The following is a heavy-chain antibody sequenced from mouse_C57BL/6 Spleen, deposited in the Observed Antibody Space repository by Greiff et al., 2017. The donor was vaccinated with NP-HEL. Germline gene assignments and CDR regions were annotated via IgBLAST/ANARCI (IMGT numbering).Heavy chain of an antibody. V-gene: IGHV1-19*01. J-gene: IGHJ4*01. D-gene: IGHD2-1*01. Sequence: VQLQQSGPVLVKPGASVKMSCKASGYTFTDYYMNWVKQSHGKSLEWIGVINPYNGGTSYNQKFKGKATLTVDKSSSTAYMELNSLTSEDSAVYYCARGGNSNYYAMDYWGQGTSVTVSS. CDR2: INPYNGGT. CDR1: GYTFTDYY. CDR3: ARGGNSNYYAMDY.